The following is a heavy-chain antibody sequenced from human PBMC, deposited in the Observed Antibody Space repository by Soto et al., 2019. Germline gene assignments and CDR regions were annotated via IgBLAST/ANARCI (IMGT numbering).Heavy chain of an antibody. V-gene: IGHV1-69*12. CDR1: GGTFSSYA. CDR2: IIPMFGTA. D-gene: IGHD3-22*01. CDR3: ARSSANYYDSRGYYYSTLVF. J-gene: IGHJ4*02. Sequence: QVQLVQSGAEVKKPGSSVKVSCKTSGGTFSSYAISWVRQAPGQGLEWMGGIIPMFGTANYAQKFQGRVTITADESTRTAYVALSSLRSEATAVYYCARSSANYYDSRGYYYSTLVFWCQATLVTVSS.